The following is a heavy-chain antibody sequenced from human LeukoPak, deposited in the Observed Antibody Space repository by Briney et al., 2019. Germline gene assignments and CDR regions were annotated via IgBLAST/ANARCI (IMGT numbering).Heavy chain of an antibody. CDR2: IYPSGGST. CDR3: ARRRYSGSHSAPYYFDY. J-gene: IGHJ4*02. Sequence: ASVKVSCKTSGYSFTTYFMHWLRLAPGQGIEWVGVIYPSGGSTSYSQKFQGRVTMTRDTSTGTVYMELSSLRSDDTAVNYCARRRYSGSHSAPYYFDYWGQGAVVTVSS. V-gene: IGHV1-46*01. CDR1: GYSFTTYF. D-gene: IGHD1-26*01.